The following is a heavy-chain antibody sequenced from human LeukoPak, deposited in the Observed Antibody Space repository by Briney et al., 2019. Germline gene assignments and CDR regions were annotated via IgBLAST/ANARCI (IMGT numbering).Heavy chain of an antibody. CDR3: ARVGYYDSSGYFDY. D-gene: IGHD3-22*01. V-gene: IGHV3-74*01. CDR1: GFTFSSYW. CDR2: INSDGGST. J-gene: IGHJ4*02. Sequence: GGSLRLSCAASGFTFSSYWMHWVRQAPGKGLVWVSRINSDGGSTSYADSVKGRFTISRDNAKNTLYLQMNSLRAEDTAVYYCARVGYYDSSGYFDYWGQGTLVTVSS.